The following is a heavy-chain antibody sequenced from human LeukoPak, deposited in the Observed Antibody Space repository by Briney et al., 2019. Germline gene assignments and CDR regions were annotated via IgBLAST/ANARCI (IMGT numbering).Heavy chain of an antibody. CDR3: TTPTTVVDY. Sequence: PGGSLRLSRAASGFTFYNAWMSWVRQAPGKGLEWVGRIKSKSDGGTIDYAAPVKGRFTISRDDSKDTLYLQMNSLKIEDTAVYFCTTPTTVVDYWGQGTLVTVSS. CDR1: GFTFYNAW. D-gene: IGHD4-23*01. J-gene: IGHJ4*02. CDR2: IKSKSDGGTI. V-gene: IGHV3-15*01.